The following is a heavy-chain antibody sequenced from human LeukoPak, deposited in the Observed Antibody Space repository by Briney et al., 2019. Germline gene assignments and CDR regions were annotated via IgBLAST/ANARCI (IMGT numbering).Heavy chain of an antibody. Sequence: SETLSLTCTVSGGSISSYYWSWIRQPPGKGLEWIGYIYYSGSTNYSPSLKSRVAMSVDTSKNQFSLNLSSVTAADTAVYYCARFSPRAMGNYLDFWGQGTLVTVSS. V-gene: IGHV4-59*12. CDR2: IYYSGST. CDR1: GGSISSYY. D-gene: IGHD7-27*01. J-gene: IGHJ4*02. CDR3: ARFSPRAMGNYLDF.